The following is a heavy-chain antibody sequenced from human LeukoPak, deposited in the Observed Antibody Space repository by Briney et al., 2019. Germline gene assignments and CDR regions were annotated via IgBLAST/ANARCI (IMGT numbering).Heavy chain of an antibody. CDR3: ARDRLYDSSGYYGY. J-gene: IGHJ4*02. D-gene: IGHD3-22*01. Sequence: GGSLRLSCAGAGFTFSSYTMNWIRQAPGKGLEWVSFISSTSSYIYYADSVKGRFTISRDNANNSVYLQMNSLRAEDTAVYYCARDRLYDSSGYYGYWGQGTLVTVSS. V-gene: IGHV3-21*01. CDR2: ISSTSSYI. CDR1: GFTFSSYT.